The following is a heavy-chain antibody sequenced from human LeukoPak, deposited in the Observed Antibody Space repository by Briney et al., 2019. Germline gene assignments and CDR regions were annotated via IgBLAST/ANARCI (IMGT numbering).Heavy chain of an antibody. V-gene: IGHV3-21*06. J-gene: IGHJ4*02. D-gene: IGHD3-3*01. CDR2: ISSSSNYI. CDR1: GFTFTTYS. Sequence: KTGGSLRLSCAASGFTFTTYSMTWVRQAPGKGLEWVSSISSSSNYIYYADSVKGRFTISRDNAQGSLYLQMNSLRAEDTAVYYCASVYDFWVLAYWGQGTLVTVSS. CDR3: ASVYDFWVLAY.